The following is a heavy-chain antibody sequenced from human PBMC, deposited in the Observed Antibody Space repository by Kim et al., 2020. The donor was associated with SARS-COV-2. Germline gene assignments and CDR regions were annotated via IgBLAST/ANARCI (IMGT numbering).Heavy chain of an antibody. J-gene: IGHJ4*02. CDR1: GFTVSSNY. V-gene: IGHV3-53*04. CDR2: IYSGGST. CDR3: EVAVAGRGDY. Sequence: GGSLRLSCVASGFTVSSNYMSWVRQAPGKGLEWVSVIYSGGSTYYADSVKGRFTISRHNSKNTLYLQMNSLRAEDTAVYYCEVAVAGRGDYWGQGTLVTVAS. D-gene: IGHD6-19*01.